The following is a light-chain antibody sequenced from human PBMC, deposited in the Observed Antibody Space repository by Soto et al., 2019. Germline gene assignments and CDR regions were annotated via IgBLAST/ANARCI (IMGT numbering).Light chain of an antibody. CDR1: QSVSSGN. Sequence: EIVLTQSPGTLSLSPGERATLSCRAGQSVSSGNVAWYQQKPGQAPRLLIYDASSRATGIPDRFRGSGSGTDCTLTISSLEPEGLAVYYCQQYCISVTGGGGTKVEIK. J-gene: IGKJ4*01. V-gene: IGKV3-20*01. CDR2: DAS. CDR3: QQYCISVT.